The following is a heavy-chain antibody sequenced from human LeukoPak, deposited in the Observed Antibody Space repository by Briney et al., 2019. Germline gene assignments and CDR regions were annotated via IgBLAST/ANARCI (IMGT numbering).Heavy chain of an antibody. V-gene: IGHV3-21*01. CDR2: ISSSSSYI. CDR1: GFTFSSYA. CDR3: ARDPKGYYDFWSGYYPLYFDY. Sequence: GGSLRLSCAASGFTFSSYAMSWVRQAPGKGLEWVSSISSSSSYIYYADSVKGRFTISRDNAKNSLYLQMNSLRAEDTAVYYCARDPKGYYDFWSGYYPLYFDYWGQGTLVTVSS. D-gene: IGHD3-3*01. J-gene: IGHJ4*02.